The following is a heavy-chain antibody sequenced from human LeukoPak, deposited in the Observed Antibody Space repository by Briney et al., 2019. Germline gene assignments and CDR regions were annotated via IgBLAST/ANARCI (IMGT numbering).Heavy chain of an antibody. CDR2: LYSAGST. V-gene: IGHV3-53*01. Sequence: GGSLRLSCAASGFTVSSNYMSWVRQAPGKGWGWASILYSAGSTYYADSVKGRFTISRDNSRNTLYLQMNSLRVDDTAVYYCASGGMGARKFYSDPFHYWGQGTLVTVSS. CDR3: ASGGMGARKFYSDPFHY. J-gene: IGHJ4*02. D-gene: IGHD2-15*01. CDR1: GFTVSSNY.